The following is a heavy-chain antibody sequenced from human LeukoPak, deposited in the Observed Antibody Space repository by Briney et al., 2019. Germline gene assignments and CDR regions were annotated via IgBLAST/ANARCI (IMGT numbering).Heavy chain of an antibody. J-gene: IGHJ6*03. CDR2: INPNSGGT. V-gene: IGHV1-2*06. CDR1: GYTFTGYY. CDR3: ARDPSNGYYYYYMDV. Sequence: ASVKVSCKASGYTFTGYYMHWVRQAPGQGLEWMGRINPNSGGTNYAQKFQGRVTMTRDTSISTAYMELSRLRSDDTAVYYCARDPSNGYYYYYMDVWGKGTTVTVPS. D-gene: IGHD1-1*01.